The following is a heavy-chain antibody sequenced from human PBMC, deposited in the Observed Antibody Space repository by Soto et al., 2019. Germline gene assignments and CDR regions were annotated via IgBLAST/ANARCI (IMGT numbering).Heavy chain of an antibody. CDR2: IYYSGST. V-gene: IGHV4-59*01. D-gene: IGHD3-22*01. J-gene: IGHJ4*02. Sequence: QVQLQESGPGLVKPSETLSLTCTVSGGSISSYYWSWIRQPPGKGLEWIGYIYYSGSTNYNPSLKGRVTISVDTSKTPFSLKLSSVTAADTAVYYCARGLHYDSSGYYFRYFDYWGQGTLVTVSS. CDR3: ARGLHYDSSGYYFRYFDY. CDR1: GGSISSYY.